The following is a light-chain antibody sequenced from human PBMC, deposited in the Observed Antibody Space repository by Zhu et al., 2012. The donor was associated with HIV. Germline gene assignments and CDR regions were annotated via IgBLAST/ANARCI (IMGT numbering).Light chain of an antibody. Sequence: EIXLTQSPGTLSLSPGERATLSCRASQTVSRNYLAWYQQKPGQPPRLLIYSASRRVTGIPDRFSGSGSGTDFTLTISRLEPEDFAVYYCQHYVPSPMYTFGQGTKLEIK. CDR2: SAS. CDR1: QTVSRNY. CDR3: QHYVPSPMYT. J-gene: IGKJ2*01. V-gene: IGKV3-20*01.